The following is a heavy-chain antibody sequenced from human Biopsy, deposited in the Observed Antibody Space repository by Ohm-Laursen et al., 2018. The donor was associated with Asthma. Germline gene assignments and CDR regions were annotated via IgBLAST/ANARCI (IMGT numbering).Heavy chain of an antibody. D-gene: IGHD3-9*01. J-gene: IGHJ3*02. V-gene: IGHV1-3*01. CDR3: ARTYYDFLTGQVNDVFAI. CDR1: GYTFINYA. CDR2: INAGNGNT. Sequence: ESLRISCNASGYTFINYAIHWVRQAPGQRLEWMGWINAGNGNTKYSQKFQGRVTITRDTSASTAYMDLSSLRSEDTAVYYCARTYYDFLTGQVNDVFAIWGQGTMVTVSS.